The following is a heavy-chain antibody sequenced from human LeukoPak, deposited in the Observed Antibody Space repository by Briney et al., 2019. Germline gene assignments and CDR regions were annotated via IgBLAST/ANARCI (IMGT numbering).Heavy chain of an antibody. V-gene: IGHV1-2*02. CDR1: GYTFTGYY. J-gene: IGHJ4*02. CDR3: ARDTPLDYYDSSGDY. D-gene: IGHD3-22*01. Sequence: GASVKVSCKASGYTFTGYYMHWVRQAPGQGLEWMGWINPNSGDTNYAQKFQGRVTMTRDTSISTAYMELSRLRSDDTAVYYCARDTPLDYYDSSGDYWGQGTLVTVSS. CDR2: INPNSGDT.